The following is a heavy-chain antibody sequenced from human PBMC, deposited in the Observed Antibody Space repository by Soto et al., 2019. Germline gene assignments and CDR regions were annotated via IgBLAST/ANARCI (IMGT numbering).Heavy chain of an antibody. V-gene: IGHV1-69*02. CDR1: GGTFSSYT. Sequence: QVQLVQSGAEVKKPGSSVKVSCKASGGTFSSYTISWVRQAPGQGLEWMGRIIPILGIANYAQKFQGRVTITADKSTSTAYMELSSLRSEDTALYYCARAFRYGDYPNDYWGQGTLVTVSS. J-gene: IGHJ4*02. CDR2: IIPILGIA. D-gene: IGHD4-17*01. CDR3: ARAFRYGDYPNDY.